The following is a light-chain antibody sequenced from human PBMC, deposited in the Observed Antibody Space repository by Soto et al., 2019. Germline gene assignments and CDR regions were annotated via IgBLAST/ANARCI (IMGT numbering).Light chain of an antibody. CDR2: GAS. Sequence: EIVMTQSPATLSVSPGERATLSCRASRSVSSNLAWYQQKPGQAPRLLIYGASTRATGIPARFSGSGSGTEFTLSISSRQSEDFAVYYCQQYNNWPSWTFGQGTKVEIK. CDR3: QQYNNWPSWT. CDR1: RSVSSN. V-gene: IGKV3-15*01. J-gene: IGKJ1*01.